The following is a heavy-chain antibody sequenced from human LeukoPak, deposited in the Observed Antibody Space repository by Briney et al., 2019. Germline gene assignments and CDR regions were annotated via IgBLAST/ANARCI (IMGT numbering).Heavy chain of an antibody. J-gene: IGHJ4*02. V-gene: IGHV4-39*01. Sequence: SETLSLTCTVSGGSISSSSYYWGWIRQPPGKGLEWIGSIYYSGSTYYNPSLKSRVTIPVDTSKNQFSLKLSCVTAADTAVYYCARHWVTMVRGVISPPQNWGQGTLVTVSS. CDR2: IYYSGST. D-gene: IGHD3-10*01. CDR1: GGSISSSSYY. CDR3: ARHWVTMVRGVISPPQN.